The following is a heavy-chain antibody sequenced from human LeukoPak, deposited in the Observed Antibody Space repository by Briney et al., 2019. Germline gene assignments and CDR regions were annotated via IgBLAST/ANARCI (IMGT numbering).Heavy chain of an antibody. V-gene: IGHV1-8*01. CDR3: ARGITIFGVVTHYYYYGMDV. D-gene: IGHD3-3*01. CDR2: MNPNSGNT. Sequence: GASVKVSCKASGYTFTSYDINWVRQAPGQGLEWMGWMNPNSGNTGYAQKFQGRVTMTRNTSISTAYTELSSLRSEDTAVYYCARGITIFGVVTHYYYYGMDVWGQGTTVTVSS. CDR1: GYTFTSYD. J-gene: IGHJ6*02.